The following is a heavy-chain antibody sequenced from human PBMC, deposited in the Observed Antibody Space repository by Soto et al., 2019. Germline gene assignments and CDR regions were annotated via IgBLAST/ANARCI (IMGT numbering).Heavy chain of an antibody. D-gene: IGHD3-22*01. CDR1: GGSISSSNW. Sequence: QVQLQESGPGLVKPSGTLSLTCAVSGGSISSSNWWCWVRQPPGKGLEWIGEIYHSGSTNYNPSLKSRVTISVDKSKNQFSLKLSSVTAADTAVYYCARAPENYYDSSGYYHDAFDIWGQGTMVTVSS. V-gene: IGHV4-4*02. CDR2: IYHSGST. CDR3: ARAPENYYDSSGYYHDAFDI. J-gene: IGHJ3*02.